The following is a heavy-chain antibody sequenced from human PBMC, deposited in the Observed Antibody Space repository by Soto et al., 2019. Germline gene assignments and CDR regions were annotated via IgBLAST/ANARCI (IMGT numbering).Heavy chain of an antibody. Sequence: GGSLRLSCAASGFTFSSYAMSWVRQAPGKGLEWVSGISGTGITTYYAGSVKGRFAISRDNSKNTLYLQMNSLRAEDTAVYYCAKGLSLTKTTRHFDYWGQGTLVTVSS. CDR2: ISGTGITT. CDR1: GFTFSSYA. D-gene: IGHD1-20*01. CDR3: AKGLSLTKTTRHFDY. J-gene: IGHJ4*02. V-gene: IGHV3-23*01.